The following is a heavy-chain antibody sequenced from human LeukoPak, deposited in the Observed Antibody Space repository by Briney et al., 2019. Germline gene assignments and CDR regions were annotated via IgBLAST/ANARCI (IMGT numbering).Heavy chain of an antibody. CDR2: ISSSSSYI. D-gene: IGHD6-6*01. Sequence: GGSLSLSCAASGFTFSSYSMNWVRQAPGKGLEWVSSISSSSSYIYYADSVKGRFTISRDNAKNSLYLQMNSLRAEDTAVYYCAKESIAGSSPDYWGQGTLVTVSS. J-gene: IGHJ4*02. CDR3: AKESIAGSSPDY. CDR1: GFTFSSYS. V-gene: IGHV3-21*04.